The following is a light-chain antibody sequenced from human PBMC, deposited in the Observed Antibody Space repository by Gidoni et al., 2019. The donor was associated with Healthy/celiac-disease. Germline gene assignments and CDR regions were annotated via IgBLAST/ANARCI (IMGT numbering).Light chain of an antibody. CDR2: AAS. V-gene: IGKV1-27*01. CDR1: QGIRNP. Sequence: DIQMTQSPSSLSASVGDRVTITCRASQGIRNPLAWYQQKPGKVPKLLIYAASTLQSGVPSRFSGSGSGTDFTITISSLQPEDVATYYCLNYSSAPRTFXQXTKVXIK. J-gene: IGKJ1*01. CDR3: LNYSSAPRT.